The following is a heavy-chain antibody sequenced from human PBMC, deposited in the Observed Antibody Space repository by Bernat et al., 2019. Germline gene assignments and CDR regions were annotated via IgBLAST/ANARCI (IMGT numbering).Heavy chain of an antibody. D-gene: IGHD2-15*01. CDR1: GFTFNNYA. CDR3: SGDRPSCSGGRCFNEGGRAVDY. V-gene: IGHV3-30-3*01. Sequence: QVQLVESGGGVVQPERSLRLSCAASGFTFNNYALHWVRQAPGRGLEWVALISYDGSVRQYSDSVKGRFTISRDNAQNTLYLQMDVLRPADTAVYYCSGDRPSCSGGRCFNEGGRAVDYWGQGTLVTVSS. J-gene: IGHJ4*02. CDR2: ISYDGSVR.